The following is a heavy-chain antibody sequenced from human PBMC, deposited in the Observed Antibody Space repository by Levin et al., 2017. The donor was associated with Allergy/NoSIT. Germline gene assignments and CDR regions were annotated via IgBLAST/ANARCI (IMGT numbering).Heavy chain of an antibody. Sequence: ASVKVSCKVSGYTLTELSMHWVRQAPGKGLEWMGGFDPEDGETIYAQKFQGRVTMTEDTSTDTAYMELSSLRSEDTAVCYCATDSLKGAGGPGRFWGQGTLVTVSS. CDR3: ATDSLKGAGGPGRF. CDR2: FDPEDGET. V-gene: IGHV1-24*01. CDR1: GYTLTELS. J-gene: IGHJ4*02. D-gene: IGHD6-13*01.